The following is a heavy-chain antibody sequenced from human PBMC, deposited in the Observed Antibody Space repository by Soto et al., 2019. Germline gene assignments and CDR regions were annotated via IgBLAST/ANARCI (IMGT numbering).Heavy chain of an antibody. CDR1: GFTFSSYS. CDR3: ARIGYSGYDKVIYFDY. Sequence: GGSLRLSCAASGFTFSSYSMNWVRQAPGKGLEWVSSISSSSYIYYADSVKGRFTISRDNAKNSLYLQMNSLRAEDTAVYYCARIGYSGYDKVIYFDYWGQGTLVTVSS. CDR2: ISSSSYI. D-gene: IGHD5-12*01. J-gene: IGHJ4*02. V-gene: IGHV3-21*01.